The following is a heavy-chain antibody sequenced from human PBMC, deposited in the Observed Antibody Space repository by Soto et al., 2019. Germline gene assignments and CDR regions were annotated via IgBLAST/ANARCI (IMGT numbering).Heavy chain of an antibody. CDR2: IYYSGRT. Sequence: SQALRHTYSGSGGYISTSSYYWGRLRQPPGKGLEWIGRIYYSGRTYYNPSLKSRVTISLDTAKNHFSLKLSSVTAGYTAMSYCARPGESLDHFDYWGQGTLVTVS. J-gene: IGHJ4*02. CDR1: GGYISTSSYY. CDR3: ARPGESLDHFDY. D-gene: IGHD2-2*03. V-gene: IGHV4-39*01.